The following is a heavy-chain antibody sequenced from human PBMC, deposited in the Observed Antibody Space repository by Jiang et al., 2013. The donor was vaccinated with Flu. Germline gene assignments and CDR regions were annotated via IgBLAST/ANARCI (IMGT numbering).Heavy chain of an antibody. CDR2: ISYSGTT. J-gene: IGHJ4*02. D-gene: IGHD3-10*01. Sequence: GPGLVKPSETLSLTCIVSGGSMTSYYWNWIRQSPGKGLEWIGYISYSGTTLYNPSLSSRVTISADTSKIQFSLKLSSVTAADTAVYYCARMPCYDYGSDCYYDSWAEGTLVTVSS. V-gene: IGHV4-59*01. CDR1: GGSMTSYY. CDR3: ARMPCYDYGSDCYYDS.